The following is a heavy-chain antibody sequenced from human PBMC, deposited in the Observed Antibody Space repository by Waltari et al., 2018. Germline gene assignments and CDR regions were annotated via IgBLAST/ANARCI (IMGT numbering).Heavy chain of an antibody. D-gene: IGHD6-6*01. CDR2: VSYDGSNK. Sequence: QVQLVESGGGVVQPGRSLRLSCAASGFTFSSYAMTWVRQAPGKGREWVAVVSYDGSNKYYADSVKGRFTISRDNSKNTLYLQMNSRRAEDTAVYYCAREADRIAAPPFDYWGQGTLVTVSS. J-gene: IGHJ4*02. V-gene: IGHV3-30-3*01. CDR1: GFTFSSYA. CDR3: AREADRIAAPPFDY.